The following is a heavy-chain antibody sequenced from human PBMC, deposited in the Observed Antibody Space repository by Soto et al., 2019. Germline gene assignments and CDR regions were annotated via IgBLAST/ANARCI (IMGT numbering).Heavy chain of an antibody. CDR1: GFTFSSCE. CDR2: ISSSGSTI. D-gene: IGHD3-22*01. V-gene: IGHV3-48*03. CDR3: ARTSYDSSGYYTLDYFDY. Sequence: GGSLRLSCADSGFTFSSCEMNWVRQAPGKGLEWVSYISSSGSTIYYADSVKGRFTISRENAKNSLYLQMNILRGEDTAVYYCARTSYDSSGYYTLDYFDYRGQGTLVTVSS. J-gene: IGHJ4*02.